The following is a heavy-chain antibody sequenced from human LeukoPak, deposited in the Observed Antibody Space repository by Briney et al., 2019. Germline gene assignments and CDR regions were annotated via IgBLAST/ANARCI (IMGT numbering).Heavy chain of an antibody. J-gene: IGHJ6*02. V-gene: IGHV1-2*02. D-gene: IGHD1-7*01. CDR2: INPNSGGT. CDR3: ARAHELELYYYGMDV. CDR1: GYTFTGYY. Sequence: ASVKVSCKASGYTFTGYYMHWVRQAPGQGLEWMGWINPNSGGTNYAQKFQGRVTMTRDTSTSTAYMEMRSLRSDDTAVYYCARAHELELYYYGMDVWGQGTTVTVSS.